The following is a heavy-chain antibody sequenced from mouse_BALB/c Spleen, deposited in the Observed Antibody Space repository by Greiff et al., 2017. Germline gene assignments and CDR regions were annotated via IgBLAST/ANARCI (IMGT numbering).Heavy chain of an antibody. CDR3: ERLWSCYAMDY. Sequence: EVKLVESGGDLVKPGGSLKLSCAASGFTFSSYGMSWVRQTPDKRLEWVATISSGGSYTYYTDSVKGRFTISRDNAKNTLYLQMSSLKSEDTAMYYCERLWSCYAMDYWGQGTSVTVAS. CDR2: ISSGGSYT. D-gene: IGHD1-1*02. V-gene: IGHV5-6*01. J-gene: IGHJ4*01. CDR1: GFTFSSYG.